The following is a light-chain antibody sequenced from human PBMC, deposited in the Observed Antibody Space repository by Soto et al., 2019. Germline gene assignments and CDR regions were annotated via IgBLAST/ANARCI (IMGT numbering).Light chain of an antibody. J-gene: IGKJ2*01. V-gene: IGKV1-17*01. CDR3: LHHNGYPPV. CDR2: LAS. CDR1: QHITND. Sequence: DIQMTQSPSSLSASVGDTVTITCRASQHITNDCAWYQQKAGRAPKCLILLASRLQTGVPSRFSGIGSETEFTLTIRRLQPEDFATYYCLHHNGYPPVFGQGTKVEIK.